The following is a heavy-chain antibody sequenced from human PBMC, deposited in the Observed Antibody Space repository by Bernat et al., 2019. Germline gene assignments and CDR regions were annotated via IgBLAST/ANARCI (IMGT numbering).Heavy chain of an antibody. V-gene: IGHV3-33*01. Sequence: QVQLVESGGGVVQPGRSLRLSCAASGFTFSSYGLHWVRQAPGKGLEWVAIIWYDGSNNYYADSVKGRFTISRDNSKNTLYLQMSSLRAEDTALYYCATQAERSGSRWNYFDYWGQGTLVTVSS. CDR3: ATQAERSGSRWNYFDY. J-gene: IGHJ4*02. CDR2: IWYDGSNN. D-gene: IGHD6-13*01. CDR1: GFTFSSYG.